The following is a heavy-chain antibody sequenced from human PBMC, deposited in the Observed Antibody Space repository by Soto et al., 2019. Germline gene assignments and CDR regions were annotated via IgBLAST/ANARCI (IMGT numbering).Heavy chain of an antibody. CDR2: VSYSGTT. CDR1: GGSISGNSYY. Sequence: QLQLQESGPGLVKPSETLSLTCTVSGGSISGNSYYWGWIRQTPEKGLEWVGSVSYSGTTYYNPSLKSRVTISIDTSRNQFSLNLNSVTAADTAVYYCARRVHTRGYSGYAWVFEYWDQGILITVSS. CDR3: ARRVHTRGYSGYAWVFEY. J-gene: IGHJ4*02. D-gene: IGHD5-12*01. V-gene: IGHV4-39*01.